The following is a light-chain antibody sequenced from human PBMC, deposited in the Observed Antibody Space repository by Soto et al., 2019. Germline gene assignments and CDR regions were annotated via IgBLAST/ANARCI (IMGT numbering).Light chain of an antibody. CDR3: QQYGRSPN. V-gene: IGKV3-20*01. CDR2: GAF. CDR1: QSVSSSY. Sequence: EIVLTQSPGTLSLSPGERATLSCRASQSVSSSYLAWYQQKPDQAPRLLIFGAFSRATGIPERFSGSGSWTSFTRTISSLEPADFEVYYWQQYGRSPNFGQGTKLYIK. J-gene: IGKJ2*01.